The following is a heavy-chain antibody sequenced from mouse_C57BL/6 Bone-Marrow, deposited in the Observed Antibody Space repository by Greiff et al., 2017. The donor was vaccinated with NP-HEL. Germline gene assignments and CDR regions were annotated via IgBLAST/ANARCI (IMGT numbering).Heavy chain of an antibody. CDR1: GYTFTDYN. V-gene: IGHV1-22*01. D-gene: IGHD1-1*01. CDR3: ARWITTVVGDY. J-gene: IGHJ2*01. CDR2: INPNNGGT. Sequence: DVKLVESGPELVKPGASVKMSCKASGYTFTDYNMHWVKQSHGKSLEWIGYINPNNGGTSYNQKFKGKATLTVNKSSSTAYMELRSLTSEDSAVYYCARWITTVVGDYWGQGTTLTVSS.